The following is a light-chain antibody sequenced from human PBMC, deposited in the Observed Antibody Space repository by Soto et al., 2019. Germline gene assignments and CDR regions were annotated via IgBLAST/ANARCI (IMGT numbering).Light chain of an antibody. J-gene: IGKJ3*01. Sequence: DIQMTQSPSSVSASVGDRVTITCRASQGISDWLAWFQQKPGKAPKRLIYAASTMQSGAPSRFSGSGSGTESTLTNTDLQPEDFATYYCQEATSFPFTFGPGTKVDIK. V-gene: IGKV1-12*01. CDR2: AAS. CDR1: QGISDW. CDR3: QEATSFPFT.